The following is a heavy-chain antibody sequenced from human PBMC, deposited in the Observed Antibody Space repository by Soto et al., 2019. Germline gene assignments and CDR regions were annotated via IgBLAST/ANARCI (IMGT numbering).Heavy chain of an antibody. Sequence: GGSLRLSCAASGFTFSSYSMNWVRQAPGKGLEWVSYISSSSSTIYYADSVKGRFTISRDNAKNSLYLQMNSLRAEDAAVYYCARASYSSTWSRWFDPWGQGTLVTVSS. J-gene: IGHJ5*02. CDR2: ISSSSSTI. CDR1: GFTFSSYS. CDR3: ARASYSSTWSRWFDP. D-gene: IGHD6-6*01. V-gene: IGHV3-48*01.